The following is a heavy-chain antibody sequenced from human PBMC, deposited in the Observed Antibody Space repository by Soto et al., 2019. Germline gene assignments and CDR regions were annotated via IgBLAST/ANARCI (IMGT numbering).Heavy chain of an antibody. J-gene: IGHJ6*03. D-gene: IGHD3-3*01. CDR3: ASGFLEWLMEEPTDPYYYYMDV. V-gene: IGHV4-31*03. Sequence: SETLSLTCTVSGGSISSGGYYWSWIRQHPGKGLEWIGYIYYSGSTYYNPSLKSRVTISVDTSKNQFSLKLSSVTAADTAVYYCASGFLEWLMEEPTDPYYYYMDVWGKGTTVTVSS. CDR2: IYYSGST. CDR1: GGSISSGGYY.